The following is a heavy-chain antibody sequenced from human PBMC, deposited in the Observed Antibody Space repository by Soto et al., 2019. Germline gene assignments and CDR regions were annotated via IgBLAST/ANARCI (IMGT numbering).Heavy chain of an antibody. D-gene: IGHD3-10*01. CDR3: ARGSLKFDF. CDR2: IFDSGIT. V-gene: IGHV4-4*07. J-gene: IGHJ4*02. Sequence: SETLSLTCSVSCGSLSYYYWSWIRQPAGRGLEWIGRIFDSGITNYSPSLRSRITMSVDTSKNQFSLKLSSVTAADTAVYYCARGSLKFDFWGLGTLVTVSS. CDR1: CGSLSYYY.